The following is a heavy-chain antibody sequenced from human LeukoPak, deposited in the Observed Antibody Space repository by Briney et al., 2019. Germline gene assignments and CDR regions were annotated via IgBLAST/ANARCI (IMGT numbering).Heavy chain of an antibody. CDR3: AKDEGKGFDP. Sequence: SVKVSCKASGGTFSSYPISWVRQAPGRGLEWMGRIIPIFGTAMYAQKFQDRVTITTDESTSTAYMELSSLRSEDTAVYYCAKDEGKGFDPWGQGTLVTVSS. V-gene: IGHV1-69*05. CDR1: GGTFSSYP. CDR2: IIPIFGTA. J-gene: IGHJ5*02.